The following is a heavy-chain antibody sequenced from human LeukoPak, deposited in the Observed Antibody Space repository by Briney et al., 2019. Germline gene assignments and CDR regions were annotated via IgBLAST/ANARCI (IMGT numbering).Heavy chain of an antibody. CDR3: TTDPSSGWSDFDY. Sequence: GGSLRLSYAASGFPFSNAWMSWIRQAPGKGREWYAPIKSKTDGGTTDYAATVKGRFTISRDDSKNTLYLQMNSLKTEDTAVYYCTTDPSSGWSDFDYWGQGTLVTVSS. CDR1: GFPFSNAW. J-gene: IGHJ4*02. D-gene: IGHD6-19*01. CDR2: IKSKTDGGTT. V-gene: IGHV3-15*01.